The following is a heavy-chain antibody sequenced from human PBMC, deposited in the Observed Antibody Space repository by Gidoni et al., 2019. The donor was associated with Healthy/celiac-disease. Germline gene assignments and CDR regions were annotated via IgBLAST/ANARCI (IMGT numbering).Heavy chain of an antibody. V-gene: IGHV5-51*01. CDR2: IYPGDSDT. D-gene: IGHD1-7*01. CDR3: ARQRTTLYPPDAFDI. CDR1: GYSFTSYW. J-gene: IGHJ3*02. Sequence: EVQLVQSVAEVKTPGESLKISCKGSGYSFTSYWIGWVRQMPGKGLEWMGIIYPGDSDTRYSPSFQGKVTISADKSISTAYLQWSSLKASDTAMYYCARQRTTLYPPDAFDIWGQGTMVTVSS.